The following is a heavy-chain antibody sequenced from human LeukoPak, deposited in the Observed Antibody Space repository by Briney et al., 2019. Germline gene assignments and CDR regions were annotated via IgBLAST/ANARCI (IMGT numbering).Heavy chain of an antibody. D-gene: IGHD1-26*01. J-gene: IGHJ5*02. CDR2: IYSGSS. CDR1: GGSISTYY. Sequence: PSETLSLTCTVSGGSISTYYGSWIRQPPGTGLEWIDYIYSGSSNYNPSLKSRVTISVDTSKNQFSLKLSSVTAADTAVYYCARHSGNHYDNGFAPWGQGTLVTVSS. V-gene: IGHV4-59*08. CDR3: ARHSGNHYDNGFAP.